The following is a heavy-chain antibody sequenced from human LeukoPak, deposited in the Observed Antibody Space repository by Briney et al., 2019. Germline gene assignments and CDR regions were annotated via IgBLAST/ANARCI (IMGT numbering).Heavy chain of an antibody. CDR1: GYTFSSYG. Sequence: GASVRVSCKASGYTFSSYGIRWVRQARGQGLEWMGWISAYNGNTKYAQKLQRRVTMTTHTSTSTAYMVLRSLRSAAPAVYYCARGGPTTVTTVSDFDYWGQGTLVTVSS. V-gene: IGHV1-18*01. CDR3: ARGGPTTVTTVSDFDY. D-gene: IGHD4-11*01. CDR2: ISAYNGNT. J-gene: IGHJ4*02.